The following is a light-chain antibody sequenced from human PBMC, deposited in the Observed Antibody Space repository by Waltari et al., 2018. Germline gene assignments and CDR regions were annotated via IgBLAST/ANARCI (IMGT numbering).Light chain of an antibody. V-gene: IGKV1-39*01. CDR3: QQSYSTPYT. Sequence: DLQMTQSPSSLSASVGDRVTIPCRASQNIRNFLNWYQQKPGKAPRLLIYAATTLQTGVPARFSGNRSGTDFTLTIRDLQPEDFATYSCQQSYSTPYTFGQGTKMEI. CDR2: AAT. CDR1: QNIRNF. J-gene: IGKJ2*01.